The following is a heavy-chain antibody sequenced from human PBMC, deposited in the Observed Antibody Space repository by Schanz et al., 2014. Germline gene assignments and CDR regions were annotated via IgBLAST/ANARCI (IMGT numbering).Heavy chain of an antibody. Sequence: QVQLVQSGGEVKTPGASVKVSCKASGYTFTRSGISWVRQAPGQGLEWMGWIGGSDGNTNFAQKFQGRVTMTRDTSISTAYMELSRLKSDDTAVYYCARAFGGYDPAGALDYWGQGTLVTVSS. CDR3: ARAFGGYDPAGALDY. D-gene: IGHD5-12*01. CDR1: GYTFTRSG. V-gene: IGHV1-18*01. J-gene: IGHJ4*02. CDR2: IGGSDGNT.